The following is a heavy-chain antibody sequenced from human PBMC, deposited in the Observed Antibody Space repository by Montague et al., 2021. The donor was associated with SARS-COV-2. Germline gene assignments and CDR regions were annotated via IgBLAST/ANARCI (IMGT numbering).Heavy chain of an antibody. Sequence: SETLSLTCTVSGGSITSSAYFWSWIRQSPGKGLEWIGTIYYSGNTYSNPSLKSRLTISMDTSKSQVSLKINSVTAADTAVYFCASLGSPAYCGGDCYLRGYGTDVWGQGTRVTVSS. D-gene: IGHD2-21*02. CDR2: IYYSGNT. J-gene: IGHJ6*02. V-gene: IGHV4-39*01. CDR1: GGSITSSAYF. CDR3: ASLGSPAYCGGDCYLRGYGTDV.